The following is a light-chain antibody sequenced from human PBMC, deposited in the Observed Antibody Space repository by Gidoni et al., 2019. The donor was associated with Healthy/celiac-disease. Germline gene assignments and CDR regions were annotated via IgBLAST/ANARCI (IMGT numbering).Light chain of an antibody. J-gene: IGKJ5*01. Sequence: ELVLTQSPATLSLSPGERSTLPCRASQSVSSYLAWYQQKPGQAPRLLIYDASNRATGIPARFSGSGSGTDFTLTISSLEPEDVAVYYCQQRSNWTPSITFGQGTRLEIK. CDR3: QQRSNWTPSIT. CDR1: QSVSSY. CDR2: DAS. V-gene: IGKV3-11*01.